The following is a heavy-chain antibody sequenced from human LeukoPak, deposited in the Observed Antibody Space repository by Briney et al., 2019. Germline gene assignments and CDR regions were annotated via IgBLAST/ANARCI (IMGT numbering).Heavy chain of an antibody. D-gene: IGHD3-16*01. V-gene: IGHV4-59*11. J-gene: IGHJ4*02. CDR3: ARDRYALGY. Sequence: SETLSLTCTVSGGSISSHYWSWVRQPPGKGLEWIGYIYYSGTTNYNPSLESRVTMSVDTSKNQFSLNLSSVTAADTAVYYCARDRYALGYWGQGTLVTVSS. CDR2: IYYSGTT. CDR1: GGSISSHY.